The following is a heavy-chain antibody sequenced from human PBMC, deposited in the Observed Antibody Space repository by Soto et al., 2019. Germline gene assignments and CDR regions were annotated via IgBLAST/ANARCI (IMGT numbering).Heavy chain of an antibody. V-gene: IGHV4-4*07. J-gene: IGHJ5*02. CDR3: VRDGTKTLRDWFDP. CDR1: GASISGFY. CDR2: IYATGTT. Sequence: SDTLSLTCTVSGASISGFYWSWIRKSAGKGLEWIGRIYATGTTDYNPSLKSRAMMSVDTSKKQFSLKLRSVTAADTAVYYCVRDGTKTLRDWFDPWGQGISVTVS. D-gene: IGHD1-1*01.